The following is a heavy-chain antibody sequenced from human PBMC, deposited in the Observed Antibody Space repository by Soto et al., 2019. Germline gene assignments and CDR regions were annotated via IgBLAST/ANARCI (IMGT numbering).Heavy chain of an antibody. J-gene: IGHJ6*02. Sequence: PGGSLRLSCAASGFTFTNYALNWVRQAPGKGLEWVSVISGSGESTYYADSVNGRFTISRDNAKNTLYLQMNSLRAEDTAVYFCAKDFGDIVVVVLAPYGMDVWGLGTTVTVSS. D-gene: IGHD2-15*01. V-gene: IGHV3-23*01. CDR1: GFTFTNYA. CDR2: ISGSGEST. CDR3: AKDFGDIVVVVLAPYGMDV.